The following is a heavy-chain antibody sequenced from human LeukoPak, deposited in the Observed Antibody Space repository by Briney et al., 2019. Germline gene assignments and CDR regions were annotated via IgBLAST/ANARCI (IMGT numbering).Heavy chain of an antibody. Sequence: SETLSLTCTVSGGSVSSGSYYWSWIRQPPGKGLEWIGYIYYSGSTNYNPSLKSRVTISVDTSKNQFSLKLSSVTAADTAVYYCARVWGGDYVPDAFDIWGQGTMVTVSS. D-gene: IGHD4-17*01. V-gene: IGHV4-61*01. CDR2: IYYSGST. J-gene: IGHJ3*02. CDR3: ARVWGGDYVPDAFDI. CDR1: GGSVSSGSYY.